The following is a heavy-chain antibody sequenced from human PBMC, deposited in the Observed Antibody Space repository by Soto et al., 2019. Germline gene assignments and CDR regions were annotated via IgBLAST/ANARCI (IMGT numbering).Heavy chain of an antibody. J-gene: IGHJ3*01. CDR3: ARAVGRFDF. D-gene: IGHD2-2*01. Sequence: QVQLVESGGGVVQSGRSLRLSCAASGFTFSTYGMHWVRQAPGKGLEWVAGIWYDGSNKYYADSVKGRFTISRDNSKNPLYLQMSSLRAEDTAVYYCARAVGRFDFWGQGAVVTVSS. CDR1: GFTFSTYG. V-gene: IGHV3-33*01. CDR2: IWYDGSNK.